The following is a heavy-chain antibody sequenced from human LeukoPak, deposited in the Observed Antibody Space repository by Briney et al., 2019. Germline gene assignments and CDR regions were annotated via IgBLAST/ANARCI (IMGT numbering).Heavy chain of an antibody. CDR3: VKLGGYYGSGTHYYDY. Sequence: PGGSLRLSCSASGFTFSSYAMHWVRQAPGKGLEYVSAISSNGGSTYYVDSVKGRFTISRDNSKNTLYLQMSSLRAEDTAVYYCVKLGGYYGSGTHYYDYWGQGTLVTVSS. CDR1: GFTFSSYA. D-gene: IGHD3-10*01. J-gene: IGHJ4*02. V-gene: IGHV3-64D*06. CDR2: ISSNGGST.